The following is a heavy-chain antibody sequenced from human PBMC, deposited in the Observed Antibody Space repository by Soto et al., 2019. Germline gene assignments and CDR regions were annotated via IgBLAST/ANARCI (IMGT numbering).Heavy chain of an antibody. CDR1: GGSISAAGDS. Sequence: PSDTLSLTCAVSGGSISAAGDSWSWIRQPPGGGLEWIGYIYHSGTFLYNPSLKTRLTMSLDRSNNQFSLTLNSVTAADTAMYYCATMSVTATNWFDPWGQGTLVTVSS. CDR3: ATMSVTATNWFDP. J-gene: IGHJ5*02. D-gene: IGHD1-20*01. V-gene: IGHV4-30-2*01. CDR2: IYHSGTF.